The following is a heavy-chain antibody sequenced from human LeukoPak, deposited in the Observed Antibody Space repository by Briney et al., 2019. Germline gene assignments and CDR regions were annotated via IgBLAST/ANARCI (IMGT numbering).Heavy chain of an antibody. CDR2: IWYDGSNK. V-gene: IGHV3-33*01. CDR1: GFTFSSYG. D-gene: IGHD6-6*01. CDR3: ARDDRPSGHDFDY. J-gene: IGHJ4*02. Sequence: GGSLRLSCAASGFTFSSYGMHWVRQAPGKGLEWVAVIWYDGSNKYYADSVKGRFTISRDNSKNTLYLQMNSLRAEDTALYYCARDDRPSGHDFDYWGQGTLVTVSS.